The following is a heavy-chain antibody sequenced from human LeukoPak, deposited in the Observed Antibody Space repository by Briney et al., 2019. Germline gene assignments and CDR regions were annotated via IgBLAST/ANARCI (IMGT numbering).Heavy chain of an antibody. CDR3: AKDVGNYYYGSGYLRTMPFDS. CDR1: GFTFNSSA. V-gene: IGHV3-23*01. D-gene: IGHD3-22*01. Sequence: HTGGSLRLSCAASGFTFNSSAMTWVRQAPGKGLEWVSAISGSGAGTYYADSVKGRFTISRDNSKNTVHLQMNSLRAEDTAVYYCAKDVGNYYYGSGYLRTMPFDSWGQGTLVTVSS. J-gene: IGHJ4*02. CDR2: ISGSGAGT.